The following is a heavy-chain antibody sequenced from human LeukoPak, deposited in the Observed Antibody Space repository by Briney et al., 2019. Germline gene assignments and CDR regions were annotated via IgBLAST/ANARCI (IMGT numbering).Heavy chain of an antibody. Sequence: PSETLSLTCTVSGGSISTYYWSWTRQPPGKGPEWIGYVYYSGRTNYNPSLKSRVTISVDTSKNQFSLKLTSVTAADTAVYYCARHVEQWLTPFDYWGQGTLVTVSS. D-gene: IGHD6-19*01. V-gene: IGHV4-59*08. J-gene: IGHJ4*02. CDR2: VYYSGRT. CDR1: GGSISTYY. CDR3: ARHVEQWLTPFDY.